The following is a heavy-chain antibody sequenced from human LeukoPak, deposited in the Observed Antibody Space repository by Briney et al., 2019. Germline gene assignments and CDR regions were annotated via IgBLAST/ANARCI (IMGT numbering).Heavy chain of an antibody. CDR2: IYYSGST. Sequence: PSETLSLTCTVSGGSISSYHWSWIRQPPGKGLEWIGYIYYSGSTNYNPSLKSRVTISVDTSKNQFSLKLSSVTAADTAVYYCARGGYDFWSGAFDYWGQGTLVTVSS. CDR3: ARGGYDFWSGAFDY. CDR1: GGSISSYH. V-gene: IGHV4-59*01. J-gene: IGHJ4*02. D-gene: IGHD3-3*01.